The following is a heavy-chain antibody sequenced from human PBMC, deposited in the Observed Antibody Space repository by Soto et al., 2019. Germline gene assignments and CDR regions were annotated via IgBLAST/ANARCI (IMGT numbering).Heavy chain of an antibody. Sequence: QITLNESGPTQVKPRQTLTLTCTFSGFSLTTSGVGVGWIRQSPGKAPELLALIYWDDDKRYSPSLKSRLTITKDPPKNQVVLTMADLDPADTATYYCAHRVLRTVFGLVTTTAIYFDFWGQGTPVAVSS. D-gene: IGHD3-3*01. J-gene: IGHJ4*02. CDR2: IYWDDDK. V-gene: IGHV2-5*02. CDR1: GFSLTTSGVG. CDR3: AHRVLRTVFGLVTTTAIYFDF.